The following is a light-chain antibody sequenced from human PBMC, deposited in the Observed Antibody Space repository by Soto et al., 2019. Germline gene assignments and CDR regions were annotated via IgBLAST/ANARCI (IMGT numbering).Light chain of an antibody. V-gene: IGLV2-8*01. J-gene: IGLJ3*02. CDR2: EVN. CDR1: SSDIGGYNF. CDR3: SSYAGTNNLGV. Sequence: QSALTQPPSASGSPGQSVTISCTGTSSDIGGYNFVSWYQQHPGKAPKLIIYEVNKRPSGVPDRFSGSKSGNTASLTVSGLQADDEGDYYCSSYAGTNNLGVFGGGTK.